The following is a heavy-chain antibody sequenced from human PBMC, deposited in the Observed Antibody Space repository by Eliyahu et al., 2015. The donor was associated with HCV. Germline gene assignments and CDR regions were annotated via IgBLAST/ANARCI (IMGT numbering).Heavy chain of an antibody. Sequence: QVQLVESGGGVVQPGRCLRLSCAASGFTFSSYGMHWVRQAPGKGLEWVAVIWYDGSNKYYADSVKGRFTISRDNSKNTLYLQMNSLRAEDTAVYYCARGKGSSSWFLFDYWGQGTLVTVSS. D-gene: IGHD6-13*01. CDR2: IWYDGSNK. CDR3: ARGKGSSSWFLFDY. J-gene: IGHJ4*02. CDR1: GFTFSSYG. V-gene: IGHV3-33*01.